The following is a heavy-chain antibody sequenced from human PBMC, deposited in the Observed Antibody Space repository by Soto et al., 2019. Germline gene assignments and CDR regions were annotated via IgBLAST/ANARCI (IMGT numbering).Heavy chain of an antibody. V-gene: IGHV5-51*01. J-gene: IGHJ6*02. CDR3: ARSIAARPNYYGMDV. CDR1: GYSFTSYW. Sequence: PGESLKISCKGSGYSFTSYWIGWVRQMPGKGLEWMGIIYPGDSDTRYSPSFQGQVTISADKSISTAYLQWSSLKASDIAMYYWARSIAARPNYYGMDVWGQGTTVTVSS. CDR2: IYPGDSDT. D-gene: IGHD6-6*01.